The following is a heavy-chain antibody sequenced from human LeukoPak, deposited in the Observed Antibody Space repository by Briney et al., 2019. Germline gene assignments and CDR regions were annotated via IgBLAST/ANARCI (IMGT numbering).Heavy chain of an antibody. V-gene: IGHV3-30*18. CDR2: ISYDGSNK. CDR1: GFTFSIYG. CDR3: AKGPDSSGYYYNVDY. Sequence: GESLRLSCTASGFTFSIYGMHWVRQAPGKGLEWVAVISYDGSNKYYADSVKGRFTISRDNSKNTLYLQMNSLRAEDTAVYYCAKGPDSSGYYYNVDYWGRGTLVTVSS. J-gene: IGHJ4*02. D-gene: IGHD3-22*01.